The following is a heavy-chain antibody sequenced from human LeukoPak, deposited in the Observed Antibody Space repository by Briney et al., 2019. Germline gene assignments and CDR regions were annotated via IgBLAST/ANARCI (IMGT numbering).Heavy chain of an antibody. Sequence: PGGSLRLSCAASGFTFSSYSMNWVRQAPGKGLEWVSSISSSSSYIYYADSVKGRFTISRDNAKNSLYLQMNSLGAEDTAVYYCARGGGYCSSTSCYGPWYFDLWGRGTLVTVSS. CDR2: ISSSSSYI. J-gene: IGHJ2*01. CDR3: ARGGGYCSSTSCYGPWYFDL. CDR1: GFTFSSYS. D-gene: IGHD2-2*01. V-gene: IGHV3-21*01.